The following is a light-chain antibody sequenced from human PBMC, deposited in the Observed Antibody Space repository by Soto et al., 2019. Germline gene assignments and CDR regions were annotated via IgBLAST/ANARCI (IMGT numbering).Light chain of an antibody. CDR3: QQYGSLSWT. Sequence: EIILTQSPDTLSLSPGERATLSCRASQTVSSNYLAWCQQKPGQAPRLLIYGASTRATGVPDRLSGSGSGTDFTLTISRLEPEDFAVYHCQQYGSLSWTFGQGTKVDIK. V-gene: IGKV3-20*01. J-gene: IGKJ1*01. CDR1: QTVSSNY. CDR2: GAS.